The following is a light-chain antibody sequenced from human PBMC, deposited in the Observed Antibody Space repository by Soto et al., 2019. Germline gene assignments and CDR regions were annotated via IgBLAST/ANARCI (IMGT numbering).Light chain of an antibody. V-gene: IGLV1-47*01. CDR1: SSNIGSNF. CDR3: AAWDDSLSGVG. J-gene: IGLJ2*01. CDR2: RNN. Sequence: QSVLTQPPSASGTPGQRVTISCSGSSSNIGSNFVYWYQQLPGTAPKLLIYRNNQRPSGVPVRFSGSKSGTSASLAISGLRSEDEADYYCAAWDDSLSGVGFGGGTKVTVL.